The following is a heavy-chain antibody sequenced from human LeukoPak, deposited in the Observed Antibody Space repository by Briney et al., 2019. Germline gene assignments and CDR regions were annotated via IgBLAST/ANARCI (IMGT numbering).Heavy chain of an antibody. V-gene: IGHV4-61*02. CDR2: IYTSGST. J-gene: IGHJ4*02. CDR3: ARLGYSSSH. D-gene: IGHD6-13*01. Sequence: SQTLSLTCTVSGGSISSGSYYWSWIRQPAGKGLEWIGRIYTSGSTNYNPSLKSRVTISVDTSKNQSSLKLSSVTAADTAVYYCARLGYSSSHWGQGTLVTVSS. CDR1: GGSISSGSYY.